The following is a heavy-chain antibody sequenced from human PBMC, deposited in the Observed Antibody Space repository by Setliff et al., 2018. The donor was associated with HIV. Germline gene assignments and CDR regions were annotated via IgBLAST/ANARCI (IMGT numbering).Heavy chain of an antibody. J-gene: IGHJ4*02. V-gene: IGHV3-7*01. CDR2: IKQDGSEK. CDR1: GFRFSDYW. Sequence: GGSLRLSCGASGFRFSDYWMTWVRQAPGRGLESVANIKQDGSEKFYVDSVKGRFTISRDNARSSLYLQLNSLRSEDTAVYYCARDLIWGFDYWGQGTPVTVSS. CDR3: ARDLIWGFDY. D-gene: IGHD3-16*01.